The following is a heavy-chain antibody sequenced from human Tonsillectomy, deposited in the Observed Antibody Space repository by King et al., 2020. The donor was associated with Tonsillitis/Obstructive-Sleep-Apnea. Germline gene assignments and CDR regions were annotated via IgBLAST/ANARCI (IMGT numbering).Heavy chain of an antibody. D-gene: IGHD3-3*01. CDR2: INAGNGNT. V-gene: IGHV1-3*01. CDR1: GYTFSHYA. J-gene: IGHJ5*02. CDR3: ARGITIFGVDPFDP. Sequence: QLVQSGAEVKKPGASVKVSCKASGYTFSHYAMHWVRHAPGQRLEWMGWINAGNGNTKYSQKFQGRVTITRDTSASTAYMELSSLRSEDTAIYYCARGITIFGVDPFDPWGQGTLVTVSS.